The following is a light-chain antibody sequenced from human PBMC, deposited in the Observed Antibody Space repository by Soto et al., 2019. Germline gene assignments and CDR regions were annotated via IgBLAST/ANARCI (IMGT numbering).Light chain of an antibody. CDR2: GES. Sequence: EIVLTQSPGTLSLSPGERATLSCRASQSVSSSYLAWYKQKPVQAPRLLIYGESSRATWIPDRFCGSGFGKDFTLTISRLEPEDLAVYYCQQYGSSPWSVGQGTKVEIK. CDR3: QQYGSSPWS. J-gene: IGKJ1*01. V-gene: IGKV3-20*01. CDR1: QSVSSSY.